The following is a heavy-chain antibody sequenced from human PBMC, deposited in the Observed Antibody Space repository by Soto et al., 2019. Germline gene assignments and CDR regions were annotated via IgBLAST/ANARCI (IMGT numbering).Heavy chain of an antibody. Sequence: QVQLQESGPGQVKPSETLFLTCTVSGGSVSSGTYYWSWIRQPAGKGLEWMGYIYRGSPNYNPSPESRATISVDTSRTQFSLMLSSVTAADTALYYCSRDQGLGAGYFAVWGRGTLVTVSS. CDR3: SRDQGLGAGYFAV. D-gene: IGHD7-27*01. J-gene: IGHJ2*01. CDR1: GGSVSSGTYY. CDR2: IYRGSP. V-gene: IGHV4-61*01.